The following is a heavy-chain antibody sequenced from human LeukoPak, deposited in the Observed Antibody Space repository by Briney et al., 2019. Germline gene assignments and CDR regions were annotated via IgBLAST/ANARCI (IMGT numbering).Heavy chain of an antibody. V-gene: IGHV1-2*02. D-gene: IGHD3-16*01. CDR1: GYTFTGYY. J-gene: IGHJ4*02. Sequence: ASVKVSCKASGYTFTGYYMHWVRQAPGQGLEWMGWINPNSGGTNYAQKFQGRVTMTRDTSISTAYMELSRLRSDDTAVYYCAREYYDYVWGSTTSLWAYWGQGTLVTVSS. CDR3: AREYYDYVWGSTTSLWAY. CDR2: INPNSGGT.